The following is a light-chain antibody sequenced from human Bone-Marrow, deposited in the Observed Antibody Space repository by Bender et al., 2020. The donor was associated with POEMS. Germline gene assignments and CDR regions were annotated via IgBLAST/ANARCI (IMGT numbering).Light chain of an antibody. CDR2: DNN. V-gene: IGLV1-51*01. J-gene: IGLJ3*02. Sequence: QSILTQPPSVSAAPGQQVTISCSGSSSNIGRKDSYVSWHQHLPGTAPKLLIYDNNQRPSGIPDRFSGSKSGTSATLGITGLQTGDEADYYCVTWDDSLDAGVFGGGTKLTVL. CDR1: SSNIGRKDSY. CDR3: VTWDDSLDAGV.